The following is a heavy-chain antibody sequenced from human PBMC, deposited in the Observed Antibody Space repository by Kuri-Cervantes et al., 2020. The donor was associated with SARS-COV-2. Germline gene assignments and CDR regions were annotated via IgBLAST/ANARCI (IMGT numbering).Heavy chain of an antibody. CDR2: IDPSDSYT. J-gene: IGHJ4*02. V-gene: IGHV5-10-1*01. Sequence: KVSCKGSGYSFTSYWISWVRQMPGKGLEWMGRIDPSDSYTNYSPSFQGHVTISADKSISTAYLQWSSLKASDTAMYYCASTVAFWSGYYDYWGQGTRVTVSS. D-gene: IGHD3-3*01. CDR3: ASTVAFWSGYYDY. CDR1: GYSFTSYW.